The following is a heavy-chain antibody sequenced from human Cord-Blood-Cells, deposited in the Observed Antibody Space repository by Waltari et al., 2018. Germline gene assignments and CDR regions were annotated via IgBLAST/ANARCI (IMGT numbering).Heavy chain of an antibody. CDR3: ARVGPVGYYDSSGYDAFDI. J-gene: IGHJ3*02. CDR2: ISSSSITI. CDR1: GFTFSSYS. D-gene: IGHD3-22*01. V-gene: IGHV3-48*02. Sequence: EVQLVESGGGLVQPGGSLRLSCAASGFTFSSYSMNWVRQAPGKGLEWVSYISSSSITIYHADSGKGRFTISRNKAKNSRYLQMNSLRDEDTAVYYCARVGPVGYYDSSGYDAFDIWGQGTMVTVSS.